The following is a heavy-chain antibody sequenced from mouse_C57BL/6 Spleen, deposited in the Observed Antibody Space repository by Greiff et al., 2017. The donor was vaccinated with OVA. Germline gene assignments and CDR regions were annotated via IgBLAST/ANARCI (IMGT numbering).Heavy chain of an antibody. CDR1: GYTFTSYW. CDR2: IYPGSGST. J-gene: IGHJ1*03. V-gene: IGHV1-55*01. Sequence: QVQLKEPGAELVKPGASVKMSCKASGYTFTSYWITWVKQRPGQGLEWIGDIYPGSGSTKYNEKFKSKATLTVDTSSSTAYMQLSSLTSEDSAVYYCARYEVLRSWYFDVWGTGTTVTVSS. CDR3: ARYEVLRSWYFDV. D-gene: IGHD1-1*01.